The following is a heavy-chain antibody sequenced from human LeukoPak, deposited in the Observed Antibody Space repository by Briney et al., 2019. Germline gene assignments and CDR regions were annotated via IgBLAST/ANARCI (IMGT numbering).Heavy chain of an antibody. CDR1: GFPFNIYW. CDR3: AKDQLGYYYMDV. CDR2: ISSSSSYI. J-gene: IGHJ6*03. V-gene: IGHV3-21*01. Sequence: KPGGSLRLSCAASGFPFNIYWMHWVRQVPGKGLEWVSSISSSSSYIYYADSVKGRFTISRDNAKNSLYLQMNSLRAEDTAVYYCAKDQLGYYYMDVWGKGTTVTVSS. D-gene: IGHD1-1*01.